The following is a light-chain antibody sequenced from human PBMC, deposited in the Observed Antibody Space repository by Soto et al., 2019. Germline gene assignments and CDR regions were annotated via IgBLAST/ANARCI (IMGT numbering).Light chain of an antibody. Sequence: EILLTQSPATLSLSPGERAPLSCRASQSVSSYLAWYQQQLGQAPGLLIYDASNRATGIPARFSGSESGTDCTLSIRSLEPEDCQVYYCQQRSNWPLTFGGGTKVDI. CDR2: DAS. CDR1: QSVSSY. CDR3: QQRSNWPLT. J-gene: IGKJ4*01. V-gene: IGKV3-11*01.